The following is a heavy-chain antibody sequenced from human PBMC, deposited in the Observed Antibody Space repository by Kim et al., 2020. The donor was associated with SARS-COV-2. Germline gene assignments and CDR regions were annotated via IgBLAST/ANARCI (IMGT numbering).Heavy chain of an antibody. V-gene: IGHV4-39*02. J-gene: IGHJ6*01. CDR1: GGSISSSSYY. D-gene: IGHD6-13*01. Sequence: SETLSLTCTVSGGSISSSSYYWGWIRQPPGKGLEWIGSIYYSGSTYYNPSLKSRVTISVDTSKNQFSLKLSSVTAADTAVYYCARDGGIAAAGMSYYYYG. CDR3: ARDGGIAAAGMSYYYYG. CDR2: IYYSGST.